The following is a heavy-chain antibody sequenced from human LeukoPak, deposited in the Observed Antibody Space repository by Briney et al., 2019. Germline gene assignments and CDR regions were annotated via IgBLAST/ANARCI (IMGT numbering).Heavy chain of an antibody. CDR2: IYYSGST. V-gene: IGHV4-59*01. D-gene: IGHD6-19*01. Sequence: SETLSLTCTVSGGSISSYYWSWIRQPPGKGLEWIGYIYYSGSTNYNPSLKSRVTISVDTSKNQFSLKLSSVTAEDTAVYYCAKVKVRQWLPGYFDYWGQGTLVTVSS. CDR1: GGSISSYY. CDR3: AKVKVRQWLPGYFDY. J-gene: IGHJ4*02.